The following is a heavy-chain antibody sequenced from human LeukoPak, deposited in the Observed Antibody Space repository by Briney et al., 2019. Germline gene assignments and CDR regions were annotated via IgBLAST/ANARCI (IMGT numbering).Heavy chain of an antibody. CDR3: AITYYDFWSGYPKPEYFQH. D-gene: IGHD3-3*01. Sequence: PSETLSLTCTVSGGSISSYYWSWIRQPPGKGLEWIGYIYYSGSTNYNPSLKSRVTISVDTSKNQFSLKLSSVTAADTAVYYCAITYYDFWSGYPKPEYFQHWGQGTLVTVSS. J-gene: IGHJ1*01. CDR2: IYYSGST. CDR1: GGSISSYY. V-gene: IGHV4-59*12.